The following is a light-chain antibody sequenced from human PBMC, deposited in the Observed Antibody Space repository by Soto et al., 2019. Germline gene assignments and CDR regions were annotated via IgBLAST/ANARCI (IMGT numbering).Light chain of an antibody. V-gene: IGLV2-8*01. CDR2: EVS. J-gene: IGLJ2*01. Sequence: QPALTQPPSASGSPGQSVTISCTGTSSDVGGYNYVSWYQQHPGKAPKLMIYEVSKRPSGVPDRFSGSKSGNTASLTVSGLQAEDEADYYCSSYAGSNLGVFGGGTKLTVL. CDR1: SSDVGGYNY. CDR3: SSYAGSNLGV.